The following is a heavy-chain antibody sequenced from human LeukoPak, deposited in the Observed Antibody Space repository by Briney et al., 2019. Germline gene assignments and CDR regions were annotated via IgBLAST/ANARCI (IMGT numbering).Heavy chain of an antibody. J-gene: IGHJ5*02. CDR3: ARLTKFLTTYYPTP. D-gene: IGHD2/OR15-2a*01. CDR1: GGSITGYY. Sequence: SETLFLTCTVSGGSITGYYWSWIRQPPGKGLDWVGYIFSSGSTNYNPSLKSRVTISLDTSKSQFSLKLISVTASDTAVYYCARLTKFLTTYYPTPWGQGTLVTVSS. CDR2: IFSSGST. V-gene: IGHV4-59*08.